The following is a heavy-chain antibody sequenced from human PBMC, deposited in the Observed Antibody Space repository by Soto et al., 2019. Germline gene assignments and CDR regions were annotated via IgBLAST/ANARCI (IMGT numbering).Heavy chain of an antibody. CDR2: IKQDGSEK. V-gene: IGHV3-7*04. J-gene: IGHJ4*02. Sequence: GGSLRLSCAASGFTFSSYWMSWVRQAPGKGLEWVANIKQDGSEKYYVDSVKGRFTISRDNAKNSLYLQMNSLRAEDTVVYFCARARADYYDSSGYPLGYWGQGTLVTVSS. D-gene: IGHD3-22*01. CDR3: ARARADYYDSSGYPLGY. CDR1: GFTFSSYW.